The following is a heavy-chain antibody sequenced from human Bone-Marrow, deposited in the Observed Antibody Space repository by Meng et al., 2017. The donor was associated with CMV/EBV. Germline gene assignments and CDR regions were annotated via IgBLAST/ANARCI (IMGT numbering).Heavy chain of an antibody. J-gene: IGHJ4*02. V-gene: IGHV1-3*01. CDR1: FTSYA. Sequence: FTSYAMHWVRQAPGQRLEWMGWINAGNGNTKYSQKFQGRVTITRDTSASTAYMELSSLRSEDTAVYYCARSVGYCSGGSCYPPWYFDYWGQGTLVTVSS. D-gene: IGHD2-15*01. CDR3: ARSVGYCSGGSCYPPWYFDY. CDR2: INAGNGNT.